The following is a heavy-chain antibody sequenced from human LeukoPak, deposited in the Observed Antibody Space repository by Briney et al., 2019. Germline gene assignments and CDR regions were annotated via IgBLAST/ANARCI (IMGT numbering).Heavy chain of an antibody. D-gene: IGHD4-23*01. CDR1: GGSIRSTSYY. J-gene: IGHJ4*02. CDR3: ARGRWYQVQPRYYLDH. V-gene: IGHV4-39*07. Sequence: KPSETLSLTCTVSGGSIRSTSYYWGWIRQPPGKGLEWIGTIYYSGSTYYNPSLKSRVTISVDTSRNQFSLKLSSVTAADTAVYYCARGRWYQVQPRYYLDHWGQGTLVTVSS. CDR2: IYYSGST.